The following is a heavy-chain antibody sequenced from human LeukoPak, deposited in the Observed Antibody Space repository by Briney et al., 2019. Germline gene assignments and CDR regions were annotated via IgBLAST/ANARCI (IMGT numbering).Heavy chain of an antibody. CDR3: ARCDAGGLSFDY. J-gene: IGHJ4*02. V-gene: IGHV4-34*01. CDR1: GGSFSGYY. CDR2: INHSGST. Sequence: SETLSLTCAVYGGSFSGYYWSWIRQPPGKGLEWIGEINHSGSTNYNPSLKSRVTISVDTSKNQFSLKLSSVTAADTAVYYCARCDAGGLSFDYWGQGTLVTVSS. D-gene: IGHD2-21*02.